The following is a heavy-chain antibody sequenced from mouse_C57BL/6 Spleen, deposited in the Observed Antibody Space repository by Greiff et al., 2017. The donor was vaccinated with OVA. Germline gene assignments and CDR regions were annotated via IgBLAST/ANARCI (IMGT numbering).Heavy chain of an antibody. J-gene: IGHJ1*03. V-gene: IGHV1-22*01. D-gene: IGHD2-2*01. CDR2: INPNNGGT. CDR3: ARGGLYGYDPYWYFDV. CDR1: GYTFTDYN. Sequence: VQLQQSGPELVKPGASVKMSCKASGYTFTDYNMHWVKQSHGKCLEWIGYINPNNGGTRYNQKFKGKATLTVNKSSSTAYMELRSLTSEDSAVYYCARGGLYGYDPYWYFDVWGTGTTVTVSS.